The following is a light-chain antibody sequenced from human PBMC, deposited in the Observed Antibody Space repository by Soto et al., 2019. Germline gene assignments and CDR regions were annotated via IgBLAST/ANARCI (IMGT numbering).Light chain of an antibody. CDR1: SSDIGGYYY. CDR2: QVT. J-gene: IGLJ3*02. CDR3: TSFAGSSTFWV. Sequence: QSVLTQPASVSGSPGQSITISCTGTSSDIGGYYYVSWYQHHPGKAPKLLIYQVTNRPSRVSNRFSGSKSGNTASLTISGLQADDEADYYCTSFAGSSTFWVFGGGTKVTVL. V-gene: IGLV2-14*01.